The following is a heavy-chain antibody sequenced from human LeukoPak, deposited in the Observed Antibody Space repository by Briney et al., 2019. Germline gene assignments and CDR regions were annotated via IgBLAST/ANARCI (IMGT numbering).Heavy chain of an antibody. J-gene: IGHJ3*02. CDR3: ARAPPHFCSSTSCYGPNDAFDI. CDR1: GYTFTSYD. V-gene: IGHV1-8*01. D-gene: IGHD2-2*01. CDR2: MNPNSGNT. Sequence: ASVKVSCKASGYTFTSYDINWVRQATGQGLEWMGWMNPNSGNTGYAQKFQGRVTMTRNTSISTAYMELSSLRSEDTAVYYCARAPPHFCSSTSCYGPNDAFDIWGQGTMVTVSS.